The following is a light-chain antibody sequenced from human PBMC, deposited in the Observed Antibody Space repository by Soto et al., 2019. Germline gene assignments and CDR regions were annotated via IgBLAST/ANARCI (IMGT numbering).Light chain of an antibody. V-gene: IGLV2-14*01. CDR1: SSDVGGYNY. CDR2: EVS. CDR3: SSFTNTITRYA. J-gene: IGLJ1*01. Sequence: QSALTQPASVSGSPGQSITISCTGTSSDVGGYNYVSWFQHHPDKAPKLIIYEVSYRPSGVSARFSGSKSGDTASLTISGLQAEDEADYYCSSFTNTITRYAFGTGTKLTVL.